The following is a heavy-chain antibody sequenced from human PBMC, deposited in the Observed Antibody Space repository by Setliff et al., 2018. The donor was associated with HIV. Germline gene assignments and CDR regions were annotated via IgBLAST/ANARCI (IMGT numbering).Heavy chain of an antibody. D-gene: IGHD5-18*01. CDR1: GFSFIIYE. V-gene: IGHV3-21*05. CDR3: ASIELAAMVPVDY. Sequence: PWGSLRLSCAASGFSFIIYEMNWVRQTPGKGLEWVAYISSSSYYIYYADSVKGRFTISRDNAKNSLFLQMNSLRAEDTAVYYCASIELAAMVPVDYWGQGTLVTVSS. J-gene: IGHJ4*02. CDR2: ISSSSYYI.